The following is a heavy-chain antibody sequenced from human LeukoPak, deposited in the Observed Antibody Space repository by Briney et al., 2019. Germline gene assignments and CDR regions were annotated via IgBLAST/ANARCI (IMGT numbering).Heavy chain of an antibody. J-gene: IGHJ4*02. CDR2: IIPIFGTA. CDR3: ARDSVNLGIAAAGNDY. CDR1: GGTFSSYA. Sequence: SVKVSCKASGGTFSSYAISWVRQAPGQGLEWVGGIIPIFGTANYEQKFQGRVTITTDESTSTAYMELSSLRSEDTAVYYCARDSVNLGIAAAGNDYWGQGTLVTVSS. V-gene: IGHV1-69*05. D-gene: IGHD6-13*01.